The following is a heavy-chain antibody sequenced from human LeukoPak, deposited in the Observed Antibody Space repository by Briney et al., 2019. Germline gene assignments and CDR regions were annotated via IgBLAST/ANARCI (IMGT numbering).Heavy chain of an antibody. Sequence: SDTLSLTCTVSGRSLSSYYWSWIRQPPGKKLECIGFIHYTGSTNYNPSLKSRVTISVDTSMNQFSLKLSSVTAADTAVYYCARLSTAAADYYFDYWGQGTLVTVSS. CDR1: GRSLSSYY. CDR2: IHYTGST. D-gene: IGHD6-6*01. CDR3: ARLSTAAADYYFDY. V-gene: IGHV4-59*07. J-gene: IGHJ4*02.